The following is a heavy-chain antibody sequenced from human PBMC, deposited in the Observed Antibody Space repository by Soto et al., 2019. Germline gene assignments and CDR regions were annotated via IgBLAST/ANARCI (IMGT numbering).Heavy chain of an antibody. V-gene: IGHV4-4*07. CDR3: ARGQRFSDWFDP. Sequence: ETLSLTCTVSGGSMSSYYWTWIRQPAGKGLEWIGRVYSSGGTHYSPSLKSRVTISLDTSKNQFSLRLLSVTDADTAVYFCARGQRFSDWFDPWGQGTLVTVSS. CDR1: GGSMSSYY. J-gene: IGHJ5*02. D-gene: IGHD3-3*01. CDR2: VYSSGGT.